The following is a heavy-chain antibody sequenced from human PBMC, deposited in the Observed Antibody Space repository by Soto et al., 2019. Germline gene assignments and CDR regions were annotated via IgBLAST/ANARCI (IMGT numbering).Heavy chain of an antibody. J-gene: IGHJ6*04. CDR1: GDSVRNQY. V-gene: IGHV4-4*09. CDR2: IYRSGST. CDR3: ARTLDYGQMDV. D-gene: IGHD3-16*01. Sequence: SETLSLTCTVSGDSVRNQYWSWIRRPPGRGLEWIGYIYRSGSTKYNPSLKSRLTISVDTSKNQFSLKLSSVTAADTAVYYCARTLDYGQMDVWGKGSTVTVSS.